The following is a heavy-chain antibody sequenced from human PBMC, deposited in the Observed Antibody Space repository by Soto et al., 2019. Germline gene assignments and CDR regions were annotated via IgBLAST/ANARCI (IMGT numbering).Heavy chain of an antibody. CDR1: GGIFSTYA. V-gene: IGHV1-69*01. CDR2: IIPIFGTP. CDR3: ARDRDYYGSGNYYNRIDF. Sequence: QVQLVQSGADVKKPGSSVKVSCKASGGIFSTYAISWLRQAPGQGLEWMGGIIPIFGTPNYAQRFQGRVTITADESTTTSYMELSRLKSEDTAVYYCARDRDYYGSGNYYNRIDFWGQGTLVTVSS. J-gene: IGHJ4*02. D-gene: IGHD3-10*01.